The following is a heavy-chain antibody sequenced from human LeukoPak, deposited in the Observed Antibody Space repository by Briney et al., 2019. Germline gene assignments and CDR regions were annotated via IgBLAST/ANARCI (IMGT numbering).Heavy chain of an antibody. CDR3: ASYMTTVTTQGWFDP. V-gene: IGHV4-61*02. Sequence: SETPSLTCTVSGGSISSGSYYWSWIRQPAGKGLEWIGRIYTSGSTNYNPSLKSRVTISVDTSKNQFSLKLSSVTAADTAVYYCASYMTTVTTQGWFDPWGQGTLVTVSS. D-gene: IGHD4-17*01. CDR1: GGSISSGSYY. J-gene: IGHJ5*02. CDR2: IYTSGST.